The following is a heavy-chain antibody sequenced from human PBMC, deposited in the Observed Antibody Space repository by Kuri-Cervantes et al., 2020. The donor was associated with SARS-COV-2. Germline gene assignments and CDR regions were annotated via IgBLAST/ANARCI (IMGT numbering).Heavy chain of an antibody. CDR1: GYTFTSYA. CDR3: ARGLKSYYDSSGTKSLQH. D-gene: IGHD3-22*01. Sequence: ASVNVSCKASGYTFTSYAMNWVRQAPGQGLEWMGWINTNTGNPTYAQGFTGRFVFSLDTSVSTAYLQISSLKAEDTAAYYCARGLKSYYDSSGTKSLQHWGQGTLVTVSS. J-gene: IGHJ1*01. CDR2: INTNTGNP. V-gene: IGHV7-4-1*02.